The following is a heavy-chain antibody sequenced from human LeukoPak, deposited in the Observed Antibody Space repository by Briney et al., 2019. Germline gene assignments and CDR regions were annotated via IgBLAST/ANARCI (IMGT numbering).Heavy chain of an antibody. CDR2: IKKDGFFS. CDR3: ATDLDYTFDY. CDR1: GFPFRVRW. Sequence: GGSLRLSCAASGFPFRVRWMHWVRQAPGKGLVWISLIKKDGFFSTYADSVKGRFTISRDDAKNTLYLQMDSLRADDTAVYYCATDLDYTFDYWGRGTLVTVSS. V-gene: IGHV3-74*03. J-gene: IGHJ4*02. D-gene: IGHD4-11*01.